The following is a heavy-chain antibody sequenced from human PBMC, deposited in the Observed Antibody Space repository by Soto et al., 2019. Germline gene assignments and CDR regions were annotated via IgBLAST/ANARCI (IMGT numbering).Heavy chain of an antibody. CDR2: IKSKTDGGTT. J-gene: IGHJ6*03. D-gene: IGHD2-15*01. V-gene: IGHV3-15*01. CDR1: GFTFSNAW. Sequence: GGSLRLSCAASGFTFSNAWMSWVRQAPGKGLEWVGRIKSKTDGGTTDYAAPVKGRFTISRDDSKNTLYLQMNSLKTEDTAVYYCTTDSYCSGGICYPYYYYYYMDFWGKGTTVTGSS. CDR3: TTDSYCSGGICYPYYYYYYMDF.